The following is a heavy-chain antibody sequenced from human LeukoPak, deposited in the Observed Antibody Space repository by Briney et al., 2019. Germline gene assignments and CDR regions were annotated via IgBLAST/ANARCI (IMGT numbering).Heavy chain of an antibody. CDR2: INGGSGNT. D-gene: IGHD3-22*01. CDR3: ANPRYDSSGYYYVD. V-gene: IGHV1-3*01. CDR1: GYTFTDYT. Sequence: ASVKVSCKASGYTFTDYTMHWLRQAPGQRLDWMGWINGGSGNTKYSPEFQGRVTITRDTSASTAYLELSSLRSEDTAVYYCANPRYDSSGYYYVDWGQGTLVTVSS. J-gene: IGHJ4*02.